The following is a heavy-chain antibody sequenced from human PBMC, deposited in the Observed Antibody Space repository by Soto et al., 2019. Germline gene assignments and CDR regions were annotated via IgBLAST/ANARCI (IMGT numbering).Heavy chain of an antibody. CDR2: ISYDGSNK. CDR3: ASGVEGTNIVGRFGI. CDR1: GFTFSSYA. Sequence: QVQLVESGGGVVQPGRSLRLSCAASGFTFSSYAMHWVRQAPGKGLEWVAVISYDGSNKYYADSVKGRFTISRDNSKNTLYLQMSSLRAEDTAVYYCASGVEGTNIVGRFGIWGQGTMVTVSS. J-gene: IGHJ3*02. V-gene: IGHV3-30-3*01. D-gene: IGHD2-21*01.